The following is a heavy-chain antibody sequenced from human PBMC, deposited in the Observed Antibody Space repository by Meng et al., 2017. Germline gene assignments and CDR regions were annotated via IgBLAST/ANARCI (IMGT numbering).Heavy chain of an antibody. CDR2: IIPIFGTA. CDR3: ARSFSRATWERDD. J-gene: IGHJ4*02. Sequence: QGPVVQSGARGRKLGSAVKASCKASGGTFSSYAISWVRQAPGQGLEWMGGIIPIFGTANYAQKFQGRVTITADESTSTAYMELSSLRSEDTAVYYCARSFSRATWERDDWGQGTLVTVSS. CDR1: GGTFSSYA. V-gene: IGHV1-69*01. D-gene: IGHD1-26*01.